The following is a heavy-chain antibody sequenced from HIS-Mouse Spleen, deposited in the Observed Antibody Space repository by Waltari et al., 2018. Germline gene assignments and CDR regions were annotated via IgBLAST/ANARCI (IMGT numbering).Heavy chain of an antibody. V-gene: IGHV4-39*07. Sequence: QLQLQDSGPGLVKPSETLSLTCPVTGCSISSSSYFWRWIRQPPGKGLEWIGSIYYSGSTYYNPSLKSRVTISVDTSKNQFSLKLSSVTAADTAVYYCAREIPYSSSWYDWYFDLWGRGTLVTVSS. D-gene: IGHD6-13*01. J-gene: IGHJ2*01. CDR2: IYYSGST. CDR1: GCSISSSSYF. CDR3: AREIPYSSSWYDWYFDL.